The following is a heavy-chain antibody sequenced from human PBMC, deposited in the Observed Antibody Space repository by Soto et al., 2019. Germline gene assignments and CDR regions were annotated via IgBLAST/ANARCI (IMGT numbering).Heavy chain of an antibody. V-gene: IGHV3-30*18. CDR3: AKDLFKAVLYYYDSSGYLCS. CDR2: ISYDGSNK. Sequence: GGSLRLSCAASGFTFSSYGMHWVRQAPGKGLEWVAVISYDGSNKYYADSVKGRFTISRDNSKNTLYLQMNSLRAEDTAVYYCAKDLFKAVLYYYDSSGYLCSWGQGTLVTVSS. D-gene: IGHD3-22*01. CDR1: GFTFSSYG. J-gene: IGHJ5*02.